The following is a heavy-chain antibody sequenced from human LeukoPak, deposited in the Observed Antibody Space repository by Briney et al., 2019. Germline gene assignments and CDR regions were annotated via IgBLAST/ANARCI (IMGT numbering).Heavy chain of an antibody. J-gene: IGHJ4*02. V-gene: IGHV4-34*01. CDR2: ISHSGYT. D-gene: IGHD4-17*01. CDR1: GWSFSSYY. CDR3: AKCCPQRDGDNGRGDY. Sequence: KPSETLSLTCAVFGWSFSSYYWSWIRQPPGKGLEWIREISHSGYTSYNPSPKSRVTLSLDTSTHKFPLKLTSVTAADTAVYYCAKCCPQRDGDNGRGDYWGQGTVVTVSS.